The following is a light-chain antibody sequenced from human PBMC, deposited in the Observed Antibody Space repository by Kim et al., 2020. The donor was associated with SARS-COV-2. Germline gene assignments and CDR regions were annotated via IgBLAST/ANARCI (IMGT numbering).Light chain of an antibody. Sequence: SYELTQPPSVSVAPGKTATITCGGNNIGSKSVHWYQQKPGQAPVMVIFYDVDRPSGIPERFSGSNSGDTATLTITRVEAGDEADYYCQVWDSSGDHPVFGGGTKLTVL. CDR1: NIGSKS. J-gene: IGLJ3*02. V-gene: IGLV3-21*04. CDR2: YDV. CDR3: QVWDSSGDHPV.